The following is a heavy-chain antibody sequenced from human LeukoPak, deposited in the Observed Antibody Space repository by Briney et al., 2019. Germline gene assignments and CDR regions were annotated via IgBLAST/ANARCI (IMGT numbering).Heavy chain of an antibody. V-gene: IGHV4-59*01. CDR2: IHYSGAT. D-gene: IGHD1-1*01. J-gene: IGHJ3*02. CDR3: AREYSAFEI. Sequence: KPSETLSLTCTVSGGSISTYYWSWIRQPPGKGLEWIGYIHYSGATSYNPSLNSRVTVSVDTSKNQLSLKLNSVTAADTAVYYCAREYSAFEIWGPGTMVTVPS. CDR1: GGSISTYY.